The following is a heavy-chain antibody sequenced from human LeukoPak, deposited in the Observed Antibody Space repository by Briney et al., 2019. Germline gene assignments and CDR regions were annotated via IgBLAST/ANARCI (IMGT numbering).Heavy chain of an antibody. CDR3: ARHGRDSSGYYESGY. J-gene: IGHJ4*02. V-gene: IGHV5-51*01. CDR2: IFPGDSDT. D-gene: IGHD3-22*01. Sequence: GESLKISCKGSGYSFTSYWIGWVRQMPGKGLEWMGIIFPGDSDTRYSPSFQGHVIISADKSSSTAYLQWSSLKASDTAMYYCARHGRDSSGYYESGYWGQGTLVTVSS. CDR1: GYSFTSYW.